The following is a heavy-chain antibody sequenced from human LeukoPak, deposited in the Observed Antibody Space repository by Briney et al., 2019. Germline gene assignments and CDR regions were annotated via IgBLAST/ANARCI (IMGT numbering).Heavy chain of an antibody. J-gene: IGHJ6*02. Sequence: GASVKVSCKVSGYTLTELSMHWVRQAPGKGLEWMGGFDPEDGETVYAQKFQGRVTMTEDTSTDTAYMELSSLRSEDTAVYYCATGLPDYYYYGMDVWGQGTTVTVSS. CDR2: FDPEDGET. CDR3: ATGLPDYYYYGMDV. D-gene: IGHD5-12*01. V-gene: IGHV1-24*01. CDR1: GYTLTELS.